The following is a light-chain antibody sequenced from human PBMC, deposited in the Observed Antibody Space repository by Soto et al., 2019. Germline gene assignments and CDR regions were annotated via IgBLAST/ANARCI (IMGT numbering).Light chain of an antibody. CDR3: QQSYSTPWT. CDR2: AAS. CDR1: QSISSY. V-gene: IGKV1-39*01. Sequence: DIQMTQSPSSLYASVGDRVTITCRASQSISSYLNWYQQKPGKAPKLLIYAASSLQSGVPSRFSGSGSGTDFTLTISSLQPEDFATYYCQQSYSTPWTFGKGTKVEIK. J-gene: IGKJ1*01.